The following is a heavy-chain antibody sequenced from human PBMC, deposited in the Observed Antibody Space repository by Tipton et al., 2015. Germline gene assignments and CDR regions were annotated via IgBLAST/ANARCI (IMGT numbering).Heavy chain of an antibody. V-gene: IGHV3-11*01. CDR2: ISRGAETT. Sequence: SLRLSCVAYGFTFSDYYMNWVRQAPGKGLEWVSFISRGAETTYYGDSVKGRFTISRDNANNSMYLQMNSLRAEDTAVYYCARDAPVGGWFGEPNYYYYGMDVWGQGTTVTVSS. CDR3: ARDAPVGGWFGEPNYYYYGMDV. CDR1: GFTFSDYY. J-gene: IGHJ6*02. D-gene: IGHD3-10*01.